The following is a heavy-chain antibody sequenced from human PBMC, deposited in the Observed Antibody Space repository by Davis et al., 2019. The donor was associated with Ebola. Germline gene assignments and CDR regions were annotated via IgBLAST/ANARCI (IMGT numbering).Heavy chain of an antibody. V-gene: IGHV1-18*01. D-gene: IGHD2-2*01. CDR2: ISAYNGNT. Sequence: ASVKVSCKASGYTFTSYGISWVRQAPGQGLEWMGWISAYNGNTNYAQKLQGRVTMTTDTSTSTAYMELRSLRSDDTAVYYCARGASWVQYYYYGMDVWGQGTTVTVSS. J-gene: IGHJ6*02. CDR1: GYTFTSYG. CDR3: ARGASWVQYYYYGMDV.